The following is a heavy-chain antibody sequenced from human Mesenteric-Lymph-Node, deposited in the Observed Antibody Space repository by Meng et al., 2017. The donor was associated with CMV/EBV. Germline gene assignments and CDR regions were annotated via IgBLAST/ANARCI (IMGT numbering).Heavy chain of an antibody. CDR2: IYHSGST. CDR3: ARGPPIAARYDY. V-gene: IGHV4-38-2*02. CDR1: GYSISSGYY. Sequence: SETLSLTCTASGYSISSGYYWGWIRQPPGKGLEWIGSIYHSGSTYYNPSLKSRVTISVDTSKNQFSLKLSSVTAADTAVYYCARGPPIAARYDYWGQGTLVTVSS. J-gene: IGHJ4*02. D-gene: IGHD6-6*01.